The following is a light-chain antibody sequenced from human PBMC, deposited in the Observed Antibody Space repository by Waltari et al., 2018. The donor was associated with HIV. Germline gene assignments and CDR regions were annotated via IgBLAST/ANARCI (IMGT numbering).Light chain of an antibody. CDR2: GAS. CDR1: QSVSGR. V-gene: IGKV3-15*01. CDR3: QQYNNGWT. Sequence: EIVMAQFPATLSVSPGELATLACRASQSVSGRVAWYQHKPGQAPRLLISGASTRANGIPHRFSGSGSGTAFTLTISSLQSEDFGVYYCQQYNNGWTFGQGTKVEIK. J-gene: IGKJ1*01.